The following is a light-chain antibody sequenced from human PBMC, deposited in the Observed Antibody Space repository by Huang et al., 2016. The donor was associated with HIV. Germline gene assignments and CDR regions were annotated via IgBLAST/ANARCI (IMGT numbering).Light chain of an antibody. CDR3: QQRNNWPRT. CDR1: QSVSSY. CDR2: DAF. J-gene: IGKJ1*01. Sequence: EIVLTQSPATLSLSPGERATLTCRASQSVSSYLAWFQQKRGQAPRLFIYDAFNRAPGIPYRFSGSVSGTDFTLTISNVEPEDFAVYYCQQRNNWPRTFGQGTKVEI. V-gene: IGKV3-11*01.